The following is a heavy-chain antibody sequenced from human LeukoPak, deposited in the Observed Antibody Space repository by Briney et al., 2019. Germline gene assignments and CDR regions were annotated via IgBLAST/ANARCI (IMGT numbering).Heavy chain of an antibody. Sequence: PSETLSLTCAVYGGSFSGYYWSWIRQPPGKGLEWIGEINHGGSTNYNPSLKSRVTISVDTSKNQFSLKLSSVTAADTAVYYCARGGYCSSTSCYLRWFDPWGQGTLVTVSA. CDR3: ARGGYCSSTSCYLRWFDP. J-gene: IGHJ5*02. CDR1: GGSFSGYY. D-gene: IGHD2-2*01. V-gene: IGHV4-34*01. CDR2: INHGGST.